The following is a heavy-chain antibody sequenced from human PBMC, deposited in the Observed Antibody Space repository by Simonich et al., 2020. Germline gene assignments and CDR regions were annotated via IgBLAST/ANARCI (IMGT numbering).Heavy chain of an antibody. V-gene: IGHV1-2*02. J-gene: IGHJ1*01. Sequence: QVQLVQSGAEVKKPGASVKVSCKASGYTFTGHNMHWVRQAPGQGLEWMGMINPNSGGTNYAQKFQGRVTMTRDTSISTAYMELSRLRSDDTAVYYCARSHIAAAGTGYFQHWGQGTLVTVSS. D-gene: IGHD6-13*01. CDR2: INPNSGGT. CDR1: GYTFTGHN. CDR3: ARSHIAAAGTGYFQH.